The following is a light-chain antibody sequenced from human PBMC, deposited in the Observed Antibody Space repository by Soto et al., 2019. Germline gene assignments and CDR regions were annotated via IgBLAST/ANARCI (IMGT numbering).Light chain of an antibody. CDR2: SNN. V-gene: IGLV1-44*01. CDR3: AGWDDSLNGPVV. J-gene: IGLJ2*01. Sequence: QSVLTQPPSASGTPGQWVTISCSGSSSNIGSNTVNWYQQLPGTAPKQLIYSNNQRPSGVPDRFSGSKSGSSASLAISGLESEDEADYDCAGWDDSLNGPVVFGGGTKLTVL. CDR1: SSNIGSNT.